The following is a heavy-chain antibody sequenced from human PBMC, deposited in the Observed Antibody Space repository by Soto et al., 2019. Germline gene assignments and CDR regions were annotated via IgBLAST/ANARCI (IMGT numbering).Heavy chain of an antibody. D-gene: IGHD5-12*01. CDR1: GGSFSGYY. V-gene: IGHV4-34*01. CDR3: ARWKGWLQFYWFDP. CDR2: INHSGST. J-gene: IGHJ5*02. Sequence: PSETLSLTCAVYGGSFSGYYWSWIRQPPGKGLEWIGEINHSGSTNYNPSLKSRVTISVDTSKNQFSLKLSSVTDADTAVYYCARWKGWLQFYWFDPWGQGTLVTVSS.